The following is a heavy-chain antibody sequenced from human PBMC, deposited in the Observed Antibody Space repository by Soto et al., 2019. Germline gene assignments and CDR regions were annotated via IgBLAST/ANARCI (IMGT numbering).Heavy chain of an antibody. CDR2: ISSSSSTI. CDR3: ARGSSSWYDAFDI. Sequence: GGSVRLSCAASGFTFSSYSMNWVRQAPGKGLEWVSYISSSSSTIYYADSVKGRFTISRDNAKNSLYLQMNSLRAEDTAVYYCARGSSSWYDAFDIWGQGTMVTVS. CDR1: GFTFSSYS. J-gene: IGHJ3*02. D-gene: IGHD6-13*01. V-gene: IGHV3-48*01.